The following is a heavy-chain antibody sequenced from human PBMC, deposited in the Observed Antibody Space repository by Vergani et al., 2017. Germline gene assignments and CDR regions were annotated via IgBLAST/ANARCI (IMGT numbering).Heavy chain of an antibody. D-gene: IGHD3-10*01. CDR1: GYTFTSYA. CDR2: INTNTGNP. J-gene: IGHJ4*02. V-gene: IGHV7-4-1*02. Sequence: QVQLVQSGSELKKPGASVKVSCTASGYTFTSYAMNWVRQAPGQGLEWMGWINTNTGNPTYAQGFTGRFVFSLDTSVSTVYLQISSLKAEDTAVYYCARDLYRIGSITMVRGVPGYWGQGTLVTVSS. CDR3: ARDLYRIGSITMVRGVPGY.